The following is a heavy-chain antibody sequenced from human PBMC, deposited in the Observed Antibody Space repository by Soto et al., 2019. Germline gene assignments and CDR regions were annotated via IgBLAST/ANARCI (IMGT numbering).Heavy chain of an antibody. D-gene: IGHD6-19*01. CDR1: GGSISSSSYY. CDR2: IYYSGST. CDR3: ARRTVNIRTFYSGLKTHCFDY. J-gene: IGHJ4*02. V-gene: IGHV4-39*01. Sequence: QLQLQESGPGLVKPSETLSLTCAVSGGSISSSSYYWGWIRQPPGKGLEWIGSIYYSGSTYYTPSRQSRVAISVETTKNQFSLKLNSVTAADTAVYYCARRTVNIRTFYSGLKTHCFDYWGQGTLVTVSS.